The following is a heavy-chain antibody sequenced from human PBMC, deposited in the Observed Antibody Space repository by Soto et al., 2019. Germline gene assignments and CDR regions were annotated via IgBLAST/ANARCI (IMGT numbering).Heavy chain of an antibody. Sequence: ASVKVSCKASGYTFTKFHIHWVRQAPGQGLEWMGMIDPSGGVTRDAQRIQGRITMTSDTSTSSVYMGLRSLTSEDTAVYYCERDVIGHVNYETIGYYFDHWGQ. CDR3: ERDVIGHVNYETIGYYFDH. D-gene: IGHD3-16*01. J-gene: IGHJ4*01. CDR2: IDPSGGVT. V-gene: IGHV1-46*01. CDR1: GYTFTKFH.